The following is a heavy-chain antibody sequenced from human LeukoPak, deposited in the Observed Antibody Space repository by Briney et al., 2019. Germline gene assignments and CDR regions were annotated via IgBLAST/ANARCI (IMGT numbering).Heavy chain of an antibody. J-gene: IGHJ3*02. D-gene: IGHD1-14*01. CDR1: GYTFTSYG. V-gene: IGHV1-18*01. CDR2: ISAYNGNT. Sequence: ASVKVSCKASGYTFTSYGISWVRQALGQGLEWMGWISAYNGNTNYAQKLQGRVTMTTDTSTSTAYMELRSLRSDDTAVYYCASFDRKRGSFDIWGQGAMVTVSS. CDR3: ASFDRKRGSFDI.